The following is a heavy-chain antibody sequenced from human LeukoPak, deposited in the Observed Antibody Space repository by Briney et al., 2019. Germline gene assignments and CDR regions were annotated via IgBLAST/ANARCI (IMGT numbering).Heavy chain of an antibody. V-gene: IGHV1-18*01. CDR1: TSR. CDR2: IGTYGGDT. J-gene: IGHJ5*01. D-gene: IGHD3-22*01. Sequence: GAPVKVSCKATSRISWVRQAPGQGLEWMGWIGTYGGDTYYAQKFQGRITVTTDTSTSTVYMELRNLRSDDTAVYYCARDLWNFYDDSGYNRDFDSWGQGTLVTVSS. CDR3: ARDLWNFYDDSGYNRDFDS.